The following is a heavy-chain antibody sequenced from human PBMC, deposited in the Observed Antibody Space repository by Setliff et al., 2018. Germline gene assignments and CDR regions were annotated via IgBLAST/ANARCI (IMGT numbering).Heavy chain of an antibody. CDR3: ARERQGGFLEWAPFDS. V-gene: IGHV4-4*07. J-gene: IGHJ4*02. D-gene: IGHD3-3*01. CDR1: GGFIYDHY. Sequence: PSETLSLTCTVSGGFIYDHYWTWIRQPAGKGLQWIGRVYSDGETDYSPSLKSRVTISVDKSNNQFFLKLTSMTAADTALYFCARERQGGFLEWAPFDSWGQGVVVTVSS. CDR2: VYSDGET.